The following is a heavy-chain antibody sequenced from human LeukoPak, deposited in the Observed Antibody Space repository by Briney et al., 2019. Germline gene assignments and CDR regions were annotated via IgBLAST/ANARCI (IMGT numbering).Heavy chain of an antibody. CDR3: ATAGIAAAEPFDY. J-gene: IGHJ4*02. Sequence: ASVKVSCKASGYTFTSYYMHWVRQAPGQGLEWMGGFDPEDGETIYAQKFQGRVTMTEDTSTDTAYMELSSLRSEDTAVYYCATAGIAAAEPFDYWGQGTLVTVSS. CDR2: FDPEDGET. V-gene: IGHV1-24*01. D-gene: IGHD6-13*01. CDR1: GYTFTSYY.